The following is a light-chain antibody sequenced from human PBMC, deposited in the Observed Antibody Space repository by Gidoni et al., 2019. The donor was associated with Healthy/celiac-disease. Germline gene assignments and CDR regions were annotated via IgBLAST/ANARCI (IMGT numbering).Light chain of an antibody. V-gene: IGKV3-20*01. J-gene: IGKJ1*01. CDR2: GAS. CDR3: QQYGSSTLT. Sequence: VLTQSPGNLSLSPGERATLPCRASQSVSSSYLAWYQQKPGQAPRLLIYGASSRATGIPDRFSGSGSGTDFTLTISRLEPEDVAVYYCQQYGSSTLTFGQGTKVEIK. CDR1: QSVSSSY.